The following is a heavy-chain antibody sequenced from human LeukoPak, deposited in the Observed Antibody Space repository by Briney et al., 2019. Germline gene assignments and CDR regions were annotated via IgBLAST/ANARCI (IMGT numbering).Heavy chain of an antibody. Sequence: SVKVSCKASGGTFSSYAISWVRQAPGQGLEWMGGIIPIFGTANYAQKFQGRVTITPDKSTSTAYMELSSLRSEDTAVYYCARGDSSGWYQSYYYMDVWGKGTTVTVSS. V-gene: IGHV1-69*06. CDR1: GGTFSSYA. J-gene: IGHJ6*03. CDR2: IIPIFGTA. CDR3: ARGDSSGWYQSYYYMDV. D-gene: IGHD6-19*01.